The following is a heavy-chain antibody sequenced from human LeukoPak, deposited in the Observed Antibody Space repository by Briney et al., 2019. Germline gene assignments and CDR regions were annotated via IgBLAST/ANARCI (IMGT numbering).Heavy chain of an antibody. J-gene: IGHJ3*02. Sequence: PGGSLRLSCAASGFTFSSYSMNWVRQAPGKGLEWVSSISSSSSSYIYYADSVKGRFTISRDNAKNSLYLQMNSLRAEDTAVYYCARHAIAVAGYDAFDIWGQGTMVTVSS. V-gene: IGHV3-21*01. D-gene: IGHD6-19*01. CDR2: ISSSSSSYI. CDR3: ARHAIAVAGYDAFDI. CDR1: GFTFSSYS.